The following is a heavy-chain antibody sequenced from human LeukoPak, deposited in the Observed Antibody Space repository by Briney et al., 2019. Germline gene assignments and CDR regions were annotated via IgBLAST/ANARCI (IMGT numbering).Heavy chain of an antibody. D-gene: IGHD1-26*01. V-gene: IGHV4-59*01. CDR1: GDSISSYY. CDR2: IYYSGST. CDR3: ARNIVGPRQVDY. Sequence: SETLSLTCTVSGDSISSYYWSWIRQPPGKGLEWIGYIYYSGSTNYNPSLKSRVTISVDTSKNQFSLKLSSVTAADTAVYYCARNIVGPRQVDYWGQGTLVTVSS. J-gene: IGHJ4*02.